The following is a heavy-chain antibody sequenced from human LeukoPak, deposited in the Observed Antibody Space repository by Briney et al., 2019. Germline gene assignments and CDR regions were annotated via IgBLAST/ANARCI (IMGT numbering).Heavy chain of an antibody. CDR2: ISSDGSST. J-gene: IGHJ4*02. CDR1: GFIFSSYW. CDR3: AREVGVGASGY. D-gene: IGHD1-26*01. Sequence: GGSLRLSCAASGFIFSSYWMHWVRQAPGKGLVWVSRISSDGSSTSYADSVKGRFTISRDNAKNTLYLQMDSLRAEGTAVYYCAREVGVGASGYWGQGTLVTVSS. V-gene: IGHV3-74*01.